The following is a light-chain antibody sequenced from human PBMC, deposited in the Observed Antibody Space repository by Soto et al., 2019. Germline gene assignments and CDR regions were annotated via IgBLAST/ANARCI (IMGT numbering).Light chain of an antibody. J-gene: IGKJ1*01. V-gene: IGKV3-20*01. CDR2: GAS. Sequence: EIVLTQSPGTLALSPGEGATLSCRASQSVTKDLAWYQQKPGQGPRRLIYGASSRATGVPDSFSGSGSGTDFTLTISRLEAEEFEVYYRQHYGGSHETFGQGTKVQIK. CDR1: QSVTKD. CDR3: QHYGGSHET.